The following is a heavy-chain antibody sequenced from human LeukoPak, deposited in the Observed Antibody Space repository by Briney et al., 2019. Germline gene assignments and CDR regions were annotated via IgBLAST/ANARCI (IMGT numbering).Heavy chain of an antibody. CDR2: IKSKTDGGTT. J-gene: IGHJ5*02. CDR1: GFIFSTYA. Sequence: PGGSLRLSCAASGFIFSTYALHWVRQAPGKGLEWVGRIKSKTDGGTTDYAAPVKGRSTISRDDSKNTLYLQMNSLKTEDAAVYYCTTESDIAAAGTFDPWGQGTLVTVSS. D-gene: IGHD6-13*01. V-gene: IGHV3-15*01. CDR3: TTESDIAAAGTFDP.